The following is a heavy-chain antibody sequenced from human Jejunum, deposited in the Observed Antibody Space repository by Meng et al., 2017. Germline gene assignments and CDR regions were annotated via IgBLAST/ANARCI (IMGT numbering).Heavy chain of an antibody. CDR2: LHGDGSGP. J-gene: IGHJ4*02. CDR3: GRDNYGPDY. CDR1: GFTFNNYQ. Sequence: EVQLVESGGGLRQPGGSLRVSCAASGFTFNNYQMHWLRQAAGEGLVWVSRLHGDGSGPIYADSVKGRFTISRDNAKNTLDLQMNSLRLDDTAVYYCGRDNYGPDYWGQGTLVTVSS. V-gene: IGHV3-74*01. D-gene: IGHD3-10*01.